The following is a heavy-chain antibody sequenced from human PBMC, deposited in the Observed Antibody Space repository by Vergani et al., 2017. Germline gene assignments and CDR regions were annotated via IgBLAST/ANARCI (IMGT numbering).Heavy chain of an antibody. CDR2: ISWDGGST. J-gene: IGHJ4*02. Sequence: EVQLLESGGGLVQPGGSLRLSCAASGFTFDDYTMHWVRQAPGKGLEWVSLISWDGGSTYYADSVKGRFTISRDNSKNSLYLQMNSLRAEDTAVYYCAKDLGYYGSGSWSFDYWGQGTLVTVSS. CDR1: GFTFDDYT. CDR3: AKDLGYYGSGSWSFDY. D-gene: IGHD3-10*01. V-gene: IGHV3-43*01.